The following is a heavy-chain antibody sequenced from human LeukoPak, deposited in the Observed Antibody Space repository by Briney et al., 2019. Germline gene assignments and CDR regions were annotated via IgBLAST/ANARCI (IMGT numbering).Heavy chain of an antibody. CDR1: GGSFSGYY. D-gene: IGHD2-21*01. V-gene: IGHV4-34*01. J-gene: IGHJ4*02. CDR2: INHSGST. CDR3: ARQLGDRLLFDY. Sequence: SETLSLTCAVYGGSFSGYYWSWIRQPPGRGLEWIGEINHSGSTNYNPSLKSRVTISVDTSKNQFSLKLSSVTAADTAVYYCARQLGDRLLFDYWGQGTLVTVSS.